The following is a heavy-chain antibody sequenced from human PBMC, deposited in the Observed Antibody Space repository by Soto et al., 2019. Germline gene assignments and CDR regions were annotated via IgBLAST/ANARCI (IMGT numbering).Heavy chain of an antibody. D-gene: IGHD3-10*01. Sequence: SETLSLTCAVYGGSFSGYYWSWIRQPPGKGLEWIGEINHSGSTNYNPSLKSRVTISVDTSKNQFSLKLSSVTAADTAVYYCARVKREDTMVRGVIDYYYYMDVWGKGTTVTVSS. CDR1: GGSFSGYY. CDR3: ARVKREDTMVRGVIDYYYYMDV. J-gene: IGHJ6*03. CDR2: INHSGST. V-gene: IGHV4-34*01.